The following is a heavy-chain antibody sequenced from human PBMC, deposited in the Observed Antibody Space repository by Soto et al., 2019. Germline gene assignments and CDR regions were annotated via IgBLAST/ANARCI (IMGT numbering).Heavy chain of an antibody. V-gene: IGHV4-34*12. CDR1: GGSFTEAY. D-gene: IGHD1-7*01. CDR3: ARAPRELLAEGPLFLYYYYGFDV. Sequence: QVHLQQWGAGLLKPSGTLSLTCAVSGGSFTEAYWTWVRQSPGRGLEWIGEVFHAGNTNYNPSLKSRVTLSLDTAKNQFSLRLNSVTAADSAVYYCARAPRELLAEGPLFLYYYYGFDVWGQGTTVIVSS. J-gene: IGHJ6*02. CDR2: VFHAGNT.